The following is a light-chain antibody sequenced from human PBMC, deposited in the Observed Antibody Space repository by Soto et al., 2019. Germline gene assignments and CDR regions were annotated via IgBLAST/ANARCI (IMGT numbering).Light chain of an antibody. CDR3: AAWDDNLNGPL. V-gene: IGLV1-44*01. Sequence: QSVLVQPPSASGTPGQRVTISCSGSTSNIGSNFVNWYQQLPGTAPKLLIHSDNQRPSGVPDRFSGSKSGTSASLAISGLQSEDEADYSCAAWDDNLNGPLFGGGTKLTVL. CDR2: SDN. J-gene: IGLJ2*01. CDR1: TSNIGSNF.